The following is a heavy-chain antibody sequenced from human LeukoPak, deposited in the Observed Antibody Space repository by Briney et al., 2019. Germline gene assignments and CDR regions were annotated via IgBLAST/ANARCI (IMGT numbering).Heavy chain of an antibody. D-gene: IGHD1-26*01. CDR1: GFTYSSYG. J-gene: IGHJ3*02. CDR2: ISGSGSRT. Sequence: GGSLRLSCAASGFTYSSYGMTWVRQAPGKGLEWVSGISGSGSRTDYADSVKGRFTISRDNAKDTLYLQMNSLRAEDTAAYYCAKGSREWELLDAFDIWGQGTMVTVSS. CDR3: AKGSREWELLDAFDI. V-gene: IGHV3-23*01.